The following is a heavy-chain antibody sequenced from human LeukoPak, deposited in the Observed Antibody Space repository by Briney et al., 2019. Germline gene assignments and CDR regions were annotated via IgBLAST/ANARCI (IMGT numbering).Heavy chain of an antibody. CDR3: AKSQKDYDILTGYYPEFGLGIDY. CDR1: GFTFDDYA. CDR2: ISWNSGSI. D-gene: IGHD3-9*01. V-gene: IGHV3-9*01. J-gene: IGHJ4*02. Sequence: PGGSLRLSCAASGFTFDDYAMHWVRQAPGKGLEWVSGISWNSGSIGYADSVKGRFTISRDNAKNSLYLQMNSLRAEDTALYYCAKSQKDYDILTGYYPEFGLGIDYWGQGTLVTVSS.